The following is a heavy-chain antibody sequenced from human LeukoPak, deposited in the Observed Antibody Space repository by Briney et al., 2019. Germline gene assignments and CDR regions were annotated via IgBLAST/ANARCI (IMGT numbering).Heavy chain of an antibody. V-gene: IGHV1-69*05. CDR2: IIPIFGTA. Sequence: GASVKVSCKASGGTFSSYAISWVRQAPGQGLEWMGGIIPIFGTANYAQKFQGRVTITTDESTSTAYMELSSLRSDDTAVYYCARAVAARTYYYYYYMDVWGKGTTVTVSS. CDR3: ARAVAARTYYYYYYMDV. J-gene: IGHJ6*03. CDR1: GGTFSSYA. D-gene: IGHD6-6*01.